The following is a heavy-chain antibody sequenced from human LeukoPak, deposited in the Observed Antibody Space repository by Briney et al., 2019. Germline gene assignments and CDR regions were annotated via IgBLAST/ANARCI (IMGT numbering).Heavy chain of an antibody. V-gene: IGHV3-7*01. J-gene: IGHJ4*02. CDR3: ARAKPPDY. Sequence: GGSLRLSCAASGFTYSSYWMSWVRQAPGKGLEWVANIKEDGSDKYYADSVKGRFTISRDNSKNTLYLQMNSLRAEDTAVYYCARAKPPDYWGQGTLVTVSS. CDR2: IKEDGSDK. CDR1: GFTYSSYW.